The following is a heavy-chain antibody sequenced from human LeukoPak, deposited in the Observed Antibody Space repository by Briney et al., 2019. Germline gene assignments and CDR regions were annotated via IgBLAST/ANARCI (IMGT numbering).Heavy chain of an antibody. V-gene: IGHV1-3*01. Sequence: ASVKVSCKASGYTFTSYAMHWVRQAPGQRLEWMGWINAGNGNTKYSQKFQGRVTITRDTSASTAYMELSSLRSEDTAVYYCARDRWWEPTDFSFDYWGQGTLVTVSS. CDR3: ARDRWWEPTDFSFDY. CDR1: GYTFTSYA. CDR2: INAGNGNT. D-gene: IGHD1-26*01. J-gene: IGHJ4*02.